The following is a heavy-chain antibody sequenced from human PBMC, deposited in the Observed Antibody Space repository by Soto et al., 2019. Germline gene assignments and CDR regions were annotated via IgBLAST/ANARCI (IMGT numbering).Heavy chain of an antibody. Sequence: ASVKVSCKGSGYTLTELSMHWVRQAPGKGLEWMGGFDPEDGETIYAQKFQGRVTMTEDTSTDTAYMELSSLRSEDTAVYYCATGYSSSWYSGYWGQGTLVTVSS. CDR2: FDPEDGET. J-gene: IGHJ4*02. CDR1: GYTLTELS. D-gene: IGHD6-13*01. CDR3: ATGYSSSWYSGY. V-gene: IGHV1-24*01.